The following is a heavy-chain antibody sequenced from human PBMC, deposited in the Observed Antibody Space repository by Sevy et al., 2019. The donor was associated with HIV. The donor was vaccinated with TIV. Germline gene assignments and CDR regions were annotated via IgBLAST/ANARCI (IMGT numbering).Heavy chain of an antibody. J-gene: IGHJ4*02. D-gene: IGHD6-25*01. CDR1: GFTFSSYG. CDR3: ARAPDRLLYYFDY. V-gene: IGHV3-33*01. Sequence: GGSLRLSCAASGFTFSSYGMHWVRQAPGKGLEWVAVIWYDGSNKYYADSVKGRFTISRDNSKNTQYLQMNSLRAEDTAVYCCARAPDRLLYYFDYWGQGTLVTVSS. CDR2: IWYDGSNK.